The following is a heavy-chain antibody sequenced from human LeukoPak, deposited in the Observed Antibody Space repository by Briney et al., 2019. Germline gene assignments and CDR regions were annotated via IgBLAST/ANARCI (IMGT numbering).Heavy chain of an antibody. CDR1: GYTFTSYY. CDR2: INPSGGST. J-gene: IGHJ4*02. Sequence: ASVKVSCKASGYTFTSYYMHWVRQAPGQGLEWMGIINPSGGSTSYAQKFQGRVTVTRDTSTSTVYMGLSSLRSEDTAVYYCARDLLAATWFAAGLLYQGLPDYWGQGTLVTVSS. CDR3: ARDLLAATWFAAGLLYQGLPDY. D-gene: IGHD2-15*01. V-gene: IGHV1-46*01.